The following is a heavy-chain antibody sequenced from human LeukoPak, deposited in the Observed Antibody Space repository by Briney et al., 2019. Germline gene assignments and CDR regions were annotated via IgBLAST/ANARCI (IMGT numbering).Heavy chain of an antibody. CDR3: AKTLIGAAAGTFDY. CDR1: GFTFSSYG. CDR2: ISYDGSNK. V-gene: IGHV3-30*18. D-gene: IGHD6-13*01. Sequence: GGSLRLSCAASGFTFSSYGMHWVRQAPGKGLEWVAVISYDGSNKYYADSVKGRFTISRDNSKNTLYLQMNSLRAEDTAVYYCAKTLIGAAAGTFDYWGQGTLSPSPQ. J-gene: IGHJ4*02.